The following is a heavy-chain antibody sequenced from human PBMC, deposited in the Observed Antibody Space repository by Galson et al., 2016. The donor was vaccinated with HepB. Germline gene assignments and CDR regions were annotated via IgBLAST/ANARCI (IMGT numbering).Heavy chain of an antibody. CDR3: AGVGSSGWYYFDY. CDR2: IIPFYSAT. J-gene: IGHJ4*02. D-gene: IGHD6-19*01. Sequence: SVKVSCKASGYTFTGHYIHWVRQAPGQGLEWMGGIIPFYSATDYAQKFQGRVTITADESTSTVYMELSSLRSEDTAVYYCAGVGSSGWYYFDYWGQGTLVTVSS. V-gene: IGHV1-69*13. CDR1: GYTFTGHY.